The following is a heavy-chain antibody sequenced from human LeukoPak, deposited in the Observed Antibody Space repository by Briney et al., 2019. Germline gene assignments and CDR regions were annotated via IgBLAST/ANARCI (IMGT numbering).Heavy chain of an antibody. J-gene: IGHJ6*03. V-gene: IGHV3-23*01. Sequence: GGSLRLSCAASGVTFSGDAMSAVPQAPGKGLEGVSAISGSGGSNYYEDSVKGRFTISRDNSKNTLYLQMNSLRAEDTAVYYCAKDPLSYYYYYYMDVWGKGTTVTVSS. CDR2: ISGSGGSN. CDR1: GVTFSGDA. CDR3: AKDPLSYYYYYYMDV.